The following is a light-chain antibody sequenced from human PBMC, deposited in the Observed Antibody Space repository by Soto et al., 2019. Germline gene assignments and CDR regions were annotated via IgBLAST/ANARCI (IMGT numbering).Light chain of an antibody. CDR3: HQRQSWPRT. CDR1: QYINTR. Sequence: EIVLTQSPGTLCFSPGDRVTLXDRASQYINTRLAWYQHRPGQAPRLLIYQTSIRAAGIPARFSASGTGTDFTLTISDVQPEDFAVYYCHQRQSWPRTFGQGTKVDIK. V-gene: IGKV3-11*01. CDR2: QTS. J-gene: IGKJ1*01.